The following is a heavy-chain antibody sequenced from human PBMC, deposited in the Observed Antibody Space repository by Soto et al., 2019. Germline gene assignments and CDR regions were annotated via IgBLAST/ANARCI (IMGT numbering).Heavy chain of an antibody. V-gene: IGHV3-9*01. Sequence: PGGSLRLSCAASGFTFDDYAMHWVRQAPGKGPEWVSGISWNSGSIGYADSVKGRFTISRDNAKNSLYLQMNSLRAEDTALYYCAKDSGGFWSVSGTNYFDYWGQGTRVPVSS. D-gene: IGHD3-3*01. CDR2: ISWNSGSI. CDR3: AKDSGGFWSVSGTNYFDY. CDR1: GFTFDDYA. J-gene: IGHJ4*02.